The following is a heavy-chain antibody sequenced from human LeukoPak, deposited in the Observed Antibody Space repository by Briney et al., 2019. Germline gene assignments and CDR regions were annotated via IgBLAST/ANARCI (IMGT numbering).Heavy chain of an antibody. Sequence: PGGSLRLSCAASGFTVSSNYTSWVRQAPGKGLEWGSVIYSGGSTYYADSVKGRFTISRDNSKNTLYLQMNGLRAEDTAVYYCARGYAYYYDSSGPKYYFDYWGQGTLVTVSS. CDR3: ARGYAYYYDSSGPKYYFDY. CDR2: IYSGGST. V-gene: IGHV3-66*01. CDR1: GFTVSSNY. J-gene: IGHJ4*02. D-gene: IGHD3-22*01.